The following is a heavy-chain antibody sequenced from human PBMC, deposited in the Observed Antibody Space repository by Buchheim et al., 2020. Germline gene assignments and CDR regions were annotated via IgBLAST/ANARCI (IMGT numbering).Heavy chain of an antibody. V-gene: IGHV1-46*01. CDR3: AADPTWVGDFPAFRY. CDR1: GYTFTRFY. J-gene: IGHJ4*02. Sequence: QVQLVQSGAEVKKPGASVRISCKASGYTFTRFYIHWFRQAPGQGLEWMGIINPGGEPITYALKFQGRVTMTRDTSTNTVYMELSSLRSEDTAVYYCAADPTWVGDFPAFRYWGQGTL. D-gene: IGHD1-26*01. CDR2: INPGGEPI.